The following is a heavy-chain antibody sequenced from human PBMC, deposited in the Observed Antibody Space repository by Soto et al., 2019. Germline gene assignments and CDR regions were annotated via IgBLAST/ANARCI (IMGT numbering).Heavy chain of an antibody. CDR2: ISYDGSNK. D-gene: IGHD2-2*02. J-gene: IGHJ4*02. CDR3: ARDRLDVVVPAAILAY. Sequence: PGGSLRLSCAASGFTFSGYAMHWVRQAPGKGLEWVAVISYDGSNKYYADSVKGRFTISRDNSKNTLYLQMNSLRVEDTAPYYCARDRLDVVVPAAILAYWGQGTLVTVSS. V-gene: IGHV3-30-3*01. CDR1: GFTFSGYA.